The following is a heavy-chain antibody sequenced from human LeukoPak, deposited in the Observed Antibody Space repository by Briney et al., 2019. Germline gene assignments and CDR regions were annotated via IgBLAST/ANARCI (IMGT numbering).Heavy chain of an antibody. Sequence: GGSLRLSCAASGFTFSTYAMSWVRQAPGMGLEWVSAVRGSGSDTYYADSVKGRFTISRDNSQNTLFLQMNSLRAEDAAIYYCAKTSRSNSAYDSPFDYWGQGTQVTVSS. CDR1: GFTFSTYA. J-gene: IGHJ4*02. CDR2: VRGSGSDT. CDR3: AKTSRSNSAYDSPFDY. V-gene: IGHV3-23*01. D-gene: IGHD3-3*01.